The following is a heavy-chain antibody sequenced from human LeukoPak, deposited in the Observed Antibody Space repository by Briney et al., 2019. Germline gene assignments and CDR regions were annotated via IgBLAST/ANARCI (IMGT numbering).Heavy chain of an antibody. Sequence: SQTLSLTSAISRDTASTINPCCDSVRLYPSRCLESLGRTYYRSKWYDDYADFMKGRTTISPDTSKNQFSLHLYSVTPEDTAVYYCARDVGTSGWYTFDYWGQGTLVTVSS. CDR2: TYYRSKWYD. J-gene: IGHJ4*02. D-gene: IGHD6-19*01. CDR1: RDTASTINPC. CDR3: ARDVGTSGWYTFDY. V-gene: IGHV6-1*01.